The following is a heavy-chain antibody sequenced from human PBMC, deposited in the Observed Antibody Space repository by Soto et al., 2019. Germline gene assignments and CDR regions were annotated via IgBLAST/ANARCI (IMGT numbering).Heavy chain of an antibody. D-gene: IGHD6-13*01. J-gene: IGHJ1*01. CDR2: TIPIFGIA. Sequence: QVQLVQSGAEVKKPGSSVKVSCKASGGTFSSYAISWVRQAPGQGLEWMGGTIPIFGIANYAQKFQGRVTITADESTSSAYMELSSLRSEDTAVYYCARGPAAAVPIAEYFQHWGQGTLVTVSS. CDR1: GGTFSSYA. CDR3: ARGPAAAVPIAEYFQH. V-gene: IGHV1-69*01.